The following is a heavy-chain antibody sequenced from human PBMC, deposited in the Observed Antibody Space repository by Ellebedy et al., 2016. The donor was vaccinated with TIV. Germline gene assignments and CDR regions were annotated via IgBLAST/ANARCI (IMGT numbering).Heavy chain of an antibody. J-gene: IGHJ3*02. Sequence: GESLKISCAASGFTFSTYGMSWVRQAPGKGLEWVSGISDRGGSAHYADSVKGRFTVSRDNSRKTLDLQMNNLKAGDTSIYYCGKALSWIQPDLGAYEIWGQGTMVTVSS. D-gene: IGHD5-18*01. CDR3: GKALSWIQPDLGAYEI. CDR1: GFTFSTYG. V-gene: IGHV3-23*01. CDR2: ISDRGGSA.